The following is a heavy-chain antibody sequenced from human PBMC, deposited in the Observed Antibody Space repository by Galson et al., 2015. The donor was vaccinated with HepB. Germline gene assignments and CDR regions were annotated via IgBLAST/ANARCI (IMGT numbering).Heavy chain of an antibody. CDR3: ARADIVVVPAAIHWDYYYMDV. CDR2: INPNSGGT. Sequence: SVKVSCTASGYTFTGYNMHWVRQAPGQGLEWMASINPNSGGTNYAQKFQGRVTMTRDTSISTAYMELSRLRSDDTAVYYCARADIVVVPAAIHWDYYYMDVWGKGTTVTVSS. D-gene: IGHD2-2*01. J-gene: IGHJ6*03. V-gene: IGHV1-2*02. CDR1: GYTFTGYN.